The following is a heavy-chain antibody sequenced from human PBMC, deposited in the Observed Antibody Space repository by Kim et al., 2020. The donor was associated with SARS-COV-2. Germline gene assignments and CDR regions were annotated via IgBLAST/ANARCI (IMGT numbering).Heavy chain of an antibody. CDR3: ARMPASIVAADY. CDR2: IDWDDDK. D-gene: IGHD6-13*01. Sequence: SGPTLVNPTQTLTLTCTFSGFSLSTSGMCVSWIRQPPGKALEWLARIDWDDDKYYSTSLKIRLTISKDTSKNQVVLTMTNMDPVDTATYYCARMPASIVAADYWGQGTLVTVSS. V-gene: IGHV2-70*11. CDR1: GFSLSTSGMC. J-gene: IGHJ4*02.